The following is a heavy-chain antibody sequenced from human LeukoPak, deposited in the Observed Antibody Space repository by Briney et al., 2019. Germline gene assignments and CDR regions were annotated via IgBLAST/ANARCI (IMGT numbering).Heavy chain of an antibody. CDR2: IYYSGST. J-gene: IGHJ3*02. Sequence: SETLSHTCTVSGGSISSGGYYWSWIRQHPGKGLEWIGYIYYSGSTYYNPSLKSRVTISVDTSKNQFSLKLSSVTAADTAVYYCARVMDHCSSTSCYEGGRFAFDIWGQGTMVTVSS. V-gene: IGHV4-31*03. CDR1: GGSISSGGYY. CDR3: ARVMDHCSSTSCYEGGRFAFDI. D-gene: IGHD2-2*01.